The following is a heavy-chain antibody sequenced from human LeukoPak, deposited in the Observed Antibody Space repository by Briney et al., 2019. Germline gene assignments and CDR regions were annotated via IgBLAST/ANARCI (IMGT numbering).Heavy chain of an antibody. D-gene: IGHD3-10*01. Sequence: GRSLRLSCAASGFTFSSYGMHWVRQAPGKGLEWVAAISYDGSNKYYADSVKGRFTISRDNSKNTLYLQMNSLRAEDTAVYYCAKPRETYYYGSVVYWGQGTLVTVSS. CDR3: AKPRETYYYGSVVY. CDR1: GFTFSSYG. CDR2: ISYDGSNK. J-gene: IGHJ4*02. V-gene: IGHV3-30*18.